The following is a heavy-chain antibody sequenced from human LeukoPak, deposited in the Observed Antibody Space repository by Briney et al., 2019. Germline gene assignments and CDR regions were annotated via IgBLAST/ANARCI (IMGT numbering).Heavy chain of an antibody. V-gene: IGHV4-34*01. CDR1: GGSISSYY. J-gene: IGHJ4*02. Sequence: SETLSLTCTVSGGSISSYYWSWIRQPPGKGLEWIGEINHSGSTNYNPSLKSRVTISVDTSKNQFSLKLSSVTAADTAVYYCARGRYYDSSGYYAYWGQGTLVTVSS. D-gene: IGHD3-22*01. CDR3: ARGRYYDSSGYYAY. CDR2: INHSGST.